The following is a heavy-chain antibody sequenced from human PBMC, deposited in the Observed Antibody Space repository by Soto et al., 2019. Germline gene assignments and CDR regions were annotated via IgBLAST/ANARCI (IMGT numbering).Heavy chain of an antibody. CDR1: GFTFSSYG. CDR2: IWYDGSNK. J-gene: IGHJ4*02. D-gene: IGHD6-19*01. Sequence: ESGGGVVQPGRSLRLSCAASGFTFSSYGMHWVRQAPGKGLEWVAVIWYDGSNKYYADSVKGRFTISRDNSKNTLYLQMNSLRAEDTAVSYCARDRYSSGWYDFDYWGQGTLVTVSS. CDR3: ARDRYSSGWYDFDY. V-gene: IGHV3-33*01.